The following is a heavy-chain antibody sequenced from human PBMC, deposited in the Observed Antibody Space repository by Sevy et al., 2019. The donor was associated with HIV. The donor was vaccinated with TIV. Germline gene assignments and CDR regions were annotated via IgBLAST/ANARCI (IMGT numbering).Heavy chain of an antibody. D-gene: IGHD6-13*01. CDR1: GGTFSSYA. V-gene: IGHV1-69*13. Sequence: ASVKVSCKASGGTFSSYAISWVRQAPRQGLEWMGGIIPIFSTANYAQKFQGRVTITADESTSTAYMEPSSLRSEDTAMYYCARERGQQLVLGSGWFDPWGQGTLVTVSS. CDR2: IIPIFSTA. CDR3: ARERGQQLVLGSGWFDP. J-gene: IGHJ5*02.